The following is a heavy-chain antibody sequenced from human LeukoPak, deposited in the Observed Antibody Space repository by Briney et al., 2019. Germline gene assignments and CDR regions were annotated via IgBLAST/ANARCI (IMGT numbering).Heavy chain of an antibody. CDR2: INHSGST. CDR3: ARGGLAYCSGGSCYDYYDSSGYPNLFDY. V-gene: IGHV4-34*01. Sequence: SETLSLTCAVYGGSFSGYYWSWLRQPPGKGLEWIGEINHSGSTNYNPSLKSRVTISVDTSKNQFSLKLSSVTAADTAVYYCARGGLAYCSGGSCYDYYDSSGYPNLFDYWGQGTLVTVS. CDR1: GGSFSGYY. J-gene: IGHJ4*02. D-gene: IGHD2-15*01.